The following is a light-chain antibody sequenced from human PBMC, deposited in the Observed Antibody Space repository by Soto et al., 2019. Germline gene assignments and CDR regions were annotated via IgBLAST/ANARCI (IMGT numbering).Light chain of an antibody. CDR1: QGISSA. Sequence: ATQLTQSPPSLSASVGDRVTITCRASQGISSALAWYQQKPGKAPKLLIYDASTLESGVPSRFSGSGSATDFTLTISSLQPEDFATYYCQQFNTYPLTFGGGTRVDIK. J-gene: IGKJ4*01. V-gene: IGKV1-13*02. CDR2: DAS. CDR3: QQFNTYPLT.